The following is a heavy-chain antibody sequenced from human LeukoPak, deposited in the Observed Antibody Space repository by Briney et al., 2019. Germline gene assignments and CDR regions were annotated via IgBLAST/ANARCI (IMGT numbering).Heavy chain of an antibody. CDR3: ARSDPSMIVDACDI. CDR1: GFTFSDYY. Sequence: PGGSLRLSCAASGFTFSDYYMSWLRQAPGKGLEWVSYISSSGSTIYYADSEKGRFPISRDNAKNSLYLQMNSLIAEDTAVYYCARSDPSMIVDACDIGGQGTMVTVSS. D-gene: IGHD3-22*01. J-gene: IGHJ3*02. CDR2: ISSSGSTI. V-gene: IGHV3-11*04.